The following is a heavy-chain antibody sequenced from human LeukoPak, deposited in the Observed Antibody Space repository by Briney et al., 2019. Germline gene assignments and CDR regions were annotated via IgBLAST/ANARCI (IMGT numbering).Heavy chain of an antibody. CDR2: ISGSGDNT. CDR3: AREKDDHGDPGPLDA. V-gene: IGHV3-23*01. Sequence: GGSLRLSCAASGFSFRTYGMSWVRQAPGKRLEWVSGISGSGDNTHNADFVKGRFTISRDNSKNTLYLQMNSLRAEDTAVYYCAREKDDHGDPGPLDAWGQGDLVTVSS. J-gene: IGHJ5*02. CDR1: GFSFRTYG. D-gene: IGHD4-17*01.